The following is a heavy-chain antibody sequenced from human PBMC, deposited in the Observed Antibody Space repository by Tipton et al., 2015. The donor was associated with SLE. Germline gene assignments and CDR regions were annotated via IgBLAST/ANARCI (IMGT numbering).Heavy chain of an antibody. J-gene: IGHJ5*02. CDR1: GFTFSSYA. CDR2: ISGSGGST. V-gene: IGHV3-23*01. D-gene: IGHD6-13*01. Sequence: SLRLSCAASGFTFSSYAMSWVRQAPGKGLEWVSAISGSGGSTYYADSVKGRFTISRDNAKNSLYLQMNSLRAEDTAVYYCARDPGEQQLVLWFDPWGQGTLVTVSS. CDR3: ARDPGEQQLVLWFDP.